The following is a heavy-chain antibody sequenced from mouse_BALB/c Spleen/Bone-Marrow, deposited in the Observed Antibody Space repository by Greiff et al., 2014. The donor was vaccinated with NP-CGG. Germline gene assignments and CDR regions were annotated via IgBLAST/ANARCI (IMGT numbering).Heavy chain of an antibody. CDR1: GFTFTDYY. V-gene: IGHV7-3*02. CDR3: ARDKNYGSYWYFDV. D-gene: IGHD2-1*01. J-gene: IGHJ1*01. CDR2: IRNKANGYTT. Sequence: EVKLVESGGGLVQPGGSLRLSCATSGFTFTDYYMSWVRQPPGKALEWLGFIRNKANGYTTEYSASVKGRFTISRDNSQSILYLQMNTLRAEDSATHYCARDKNYGSYWYFDVWGAGTTVTVSS.